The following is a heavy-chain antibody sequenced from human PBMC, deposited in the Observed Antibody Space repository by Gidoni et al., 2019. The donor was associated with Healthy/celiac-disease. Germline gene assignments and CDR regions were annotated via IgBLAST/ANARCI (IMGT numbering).Heavy chain of an antibody. CDR2: IKSKTDGGTT. CDR1: GFPFSNAW. V-gene: IGHV3-15*07. D-gene: IGHD6-13*01. J-gene: IGHJ1*01. CDR3: TSGHQDSSSWMDAEYVQH. Sequence: EVQLVASGGGLVKPGGSLRLSCAASGFPFSNAWMNWVRQAPGKGLGWVGRIKSKTDGGTTDYAAPVKGRFTISRDESKNTLYLQMNSLKTEDTAVYYCTSGHQDSSSWMDAEYVQHWGQGTLVTVSS.